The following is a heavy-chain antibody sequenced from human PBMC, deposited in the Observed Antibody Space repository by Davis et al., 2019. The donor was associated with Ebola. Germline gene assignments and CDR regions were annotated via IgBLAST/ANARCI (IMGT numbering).Heavy chain of an antibody. CDR1: GYTFPDYN. CDR3: ARGHNYAHEY. D-gene: IGHD4-11*01. CDR2: VILKSGAT. Sequence: ASVTVSCQASGYTFPDYNIHWLRQAPGQGLEWLGRVILKSGATNYAQKFQGRVTMTRDTSISTVYMELSSLRYDDTADYYCARGHNYAHEYWGQGTLVTVSS. V-gene: IGHV1-2*06. J-gene: IGHJ4*02.